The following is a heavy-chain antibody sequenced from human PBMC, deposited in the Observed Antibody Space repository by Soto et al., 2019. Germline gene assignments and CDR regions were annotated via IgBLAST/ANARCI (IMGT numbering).Heavy chain of an antibody. Sequence: ASVKVSCKASGYTFTSYDINWVRQATGQGLEWMGWMSPNSGNTGYAQKFQGRVTMTRNTSISTAYMELSSLRSEDTAVYYCARNPGATINWFDPWGQGTQVTVSS. CDR2: MSPNSGNT. CDR3: ARNPGATINWFDP. V-gene: IGHV1-8*02. J-gene: IGHJ5*02. D-gene: IGHD1-26*01. CDR1: GYTFTSYD.